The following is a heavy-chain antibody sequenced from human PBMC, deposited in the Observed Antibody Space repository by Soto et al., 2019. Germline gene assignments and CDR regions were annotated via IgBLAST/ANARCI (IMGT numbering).Heavy chain of an antibody. CDR2: ISGSGGRT. D-gene: IGHD4-17*01. J-gene: IGHJ4*02. CDR3: AKDPAATVTTH. V-gene: IGHV3-23*01. Sequence: GGSLRLSCAASGFTFSSYAMSWVRQAPGKGLEWVSAISGSGGRTYYADSVKGRFTISRDNSKNTLYLQMNSLRAEDTAVYYCAKDPAATVTTHWGQGTLVTVSS. CDR1: GFTFSSYA.